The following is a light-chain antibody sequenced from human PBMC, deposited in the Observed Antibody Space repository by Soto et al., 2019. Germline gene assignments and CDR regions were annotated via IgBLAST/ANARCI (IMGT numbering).Light chain of an antibody. CDR3: NSYRGGTTLV. Sequence: QSVLTQPASVSGSPGQSITISCTGTGLDVGLYNYVSWYQHHPAKAPKLMIYDVNKRPSGVSNRFSGSKSANTASLTISGLQPEDEADYYCNSYRGGTTLVFGGGTKVTVL. CDR1: GLDVGLYNY. J-gene: IGLJ2*01. CDR2: DVN. V-gene: IGLV2-14*03.